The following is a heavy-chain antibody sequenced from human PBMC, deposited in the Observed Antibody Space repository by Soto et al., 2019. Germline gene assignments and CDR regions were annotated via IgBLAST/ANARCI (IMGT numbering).Heavy chain of an antibody. CDR3: VSESTVPDGFDS. V-gene: IGHV4-59*01. CDR2: IYYSGST. J-gene: IGHJ3*02. Sequence: PSETLSLTCTVSGGSISSYFWSWIRQPPGKGLEWIGYIYYSGSTNYNPSLKSRVTISVDTSKNQFSLKLSSVTAADTAVYYCVSESTVPDGFDSWGQGTMVTVSS. CDR1: GGSISSYF. D-gene: IGHD1-1*01.